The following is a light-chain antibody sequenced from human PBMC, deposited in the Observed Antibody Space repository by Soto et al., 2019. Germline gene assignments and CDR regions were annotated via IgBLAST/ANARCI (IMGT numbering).Light chain of an antibody. Sequence: DIQMAHSPSSLSASVGTRVSITCRASQDIRNYLAWYQQKPGKVPKVLIYAASTLQPGVPSRFSGSGSGTDFTLTINSLQPDDIATYYCQHYGAAPITFGQGTRLEI. V-gene: IGKV1-27*01. J-gene: IGKJ5*01. CDR3: QHYGAAPIT. CDR2: AAS. CDR1: QDIRNY.